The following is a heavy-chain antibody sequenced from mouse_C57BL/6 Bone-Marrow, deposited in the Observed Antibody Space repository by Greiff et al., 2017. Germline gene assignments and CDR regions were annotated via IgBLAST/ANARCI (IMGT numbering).Heavy chain of an antibody. V-gene: IGHV1-81*01. CDR3: AGEFYYGNYRFAY. J-gene: IGHJ3*01. D-gene: IGHD2-1*01. CDR2: IYPRSGNT. CDR1: GYTFTSYG. Sequence: VKLMESGAELARPGASVKLSCKASGYTFTSYGISWVKQRTGQGLEWIGEIYPRSGNTYYNEKFKGKATLTADKSSSTAYMELRSLTSADSAVYFCAGEFYYGNYRFAYWGQGTLVTVSA.